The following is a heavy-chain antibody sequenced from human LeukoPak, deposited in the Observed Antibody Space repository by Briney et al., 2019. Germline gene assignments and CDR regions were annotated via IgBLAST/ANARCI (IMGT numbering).Heavy chain of an antibody. Sequence: ASVKVSCKPSGYTLTSYGISWVRQAPGQGLEWMGWISASTGNTNYAQKPQGRVTMTTDTSTTTSYMELRSLRSDDTAVYYCARLIQGYKSDYWGQGTLVTVSS. V-gene: IGHV1-18*01. D-gene: IGHD5-18*01. CDR1: GYTLTSYG. J-gene: IGHJ4*02. CDR3: ARLIQGYKSDY. CDR2: ISASTGNT.